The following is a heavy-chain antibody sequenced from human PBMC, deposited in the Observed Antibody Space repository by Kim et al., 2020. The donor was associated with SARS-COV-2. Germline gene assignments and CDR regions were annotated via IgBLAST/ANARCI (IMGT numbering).Heavy chain of an antibody. V-gene: IGHV3-23*01. J-gene: IGHJ4*02. D-gene: IGHD3-16*02. CDR3: AKGDYVWGTYRYLD. Sequence: VKSRATISRDNSKKTLYLQMNSLRADDTAVYYCAKGDYVWGTYRYLDWGQGTLVTISS.